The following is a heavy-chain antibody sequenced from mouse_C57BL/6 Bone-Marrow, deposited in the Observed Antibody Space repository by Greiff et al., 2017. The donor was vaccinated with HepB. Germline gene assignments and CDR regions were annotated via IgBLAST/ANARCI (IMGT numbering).Heavy chain of an antibody. J-gene: IGHJ1*03. CDR3: ARYHYYGSSHWYFDV. V-gene: IGHV1-18*01. CDR2: INPNNGGT. D-gene: IGHD1-1*01. Sequence: VQLQQSGPELVKPGASVKIPCKASGYTFTDYNMDWVKQSHGKSLEWIGDINPNNGGTIYNQKFKGKATLTVDKSSSTAYMELRSLPSEDTAVYYCARYHYYGSSHWYFDVWGTGTTVTVSS. CDR1: GYTFTDYN.